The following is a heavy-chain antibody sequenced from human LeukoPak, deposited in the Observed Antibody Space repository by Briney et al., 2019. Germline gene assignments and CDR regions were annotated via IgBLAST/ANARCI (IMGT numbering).Heavy chain of an antibody. J-gene: IGHJ6*02. Sequence: ASVKVSCKVSGYTLTGLSMRWVRQAPGKGLEWMGGFDPEDGETIYAQKFQGRVTMTEDTSTDTAYMELSSLRSEDTAVYYCATLPYYYYGMDVWGQGTTVTVSS. CDR1: GYTLTGLS. V-gene: IGHV1-24*01. CDR3: ATLPYYYYGMDV. CDR2: FDPEDGET.